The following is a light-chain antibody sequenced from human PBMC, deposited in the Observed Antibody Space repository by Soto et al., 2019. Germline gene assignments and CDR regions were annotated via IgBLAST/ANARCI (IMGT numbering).Light chain of an antibody. V-gene: IGKV3-20*01. Sequence: EIVLTQSPGTLSLSPGERATLSCRASQSVSSSYLAWYQQKPGQAPRPLIYGASSSATGIPDRFSGSGSGTDFTLTISRLEPEDFAVYYCLQYGSSPYTFGQRTKLEIK. CDR1: QSVSSSY. CDR2: GAS. J-gene: IGKJ2*01. CDR3: LQYGSSPYT.